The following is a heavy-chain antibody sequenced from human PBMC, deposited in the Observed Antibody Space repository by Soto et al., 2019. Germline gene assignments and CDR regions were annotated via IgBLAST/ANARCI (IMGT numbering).Heavy chain of an antibody. CDR2: ISYDGSNK. V-gene: IGHV3-30*18. D-gene: IGHD3-3*01. CDR3: AKEGITIFGVVTAYGMDV. J-gene: IGHJ6*01. CDR1: GFTFSSYG. Sequence: QVQLVESGGGVVQPGRSLRLSCAASGFTFSSYGMHWVRQAPGKGLEWVAVISYDGSNKYYADSVKGRFTISRDNSKNTLYLQMNSLRAEDTAVYYCAKEGITIFGVVTAYGMDVW.